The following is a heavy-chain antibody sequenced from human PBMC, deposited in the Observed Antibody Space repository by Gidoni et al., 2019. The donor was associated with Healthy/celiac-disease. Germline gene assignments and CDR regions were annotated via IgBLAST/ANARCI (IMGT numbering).Heavy chain of an antibody. CDR2: INHSGST. J-gene: IGHJ6*02. CDR3: ARGHIRHDYRLDYYYGMDV. Sequence: QVQLQQWGAGLLKPSETLSLTCAVYGGSFSGYYWSWIRQHPGKGLEWIGEINHSGSTKYNPALKSRVTISVDTSKNQFSLKLSSGTAADTAVYYWARGHIRHDYRLDYYYGMDVWGQGTTVTVSS. V-gene: IGHV4-34*01. D-gene: IGHD4-4*01. CDR1: GGSFSGYY.